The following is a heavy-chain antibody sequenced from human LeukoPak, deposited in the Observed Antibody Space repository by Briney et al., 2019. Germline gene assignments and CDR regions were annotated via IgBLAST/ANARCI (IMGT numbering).Heavy chain of an antibody. CDR3: AKVIQYRLLYPLHDFDY. CDR1: GFTFSSYG. J-gene: IGHJ4*02. Sequence: GGSLRLSCAASGFTFSSYGMHWVRQAPGKGLEWVAFIRYDGSNKYYADSVKGRFTISRDNSKNTLYLQMNSLRAEDTAVYYCAKVIQYRLLYPLHDFDYWGQGTLVTVSS. CDR2: IRYDGSNK. V-gene: IGHV3-30*02. D-gene: IGHD2-2*02.